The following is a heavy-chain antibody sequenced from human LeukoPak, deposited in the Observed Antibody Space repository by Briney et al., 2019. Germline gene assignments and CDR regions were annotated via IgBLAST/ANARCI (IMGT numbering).Heavy chain of an antibody. D-gene: IGHD6-13*01. CDR3: ARGREYSSSWYALGY. CDR1: GGSVTSGSYY. J-gene: IGHJ4*02. CDR2: IYYSWST. Sequence: SETLSLTCTVSGGSVTSGSYYWSWIRQPPGKGLEWIGYIYYSWSTNYNPSLKSRVTISVDTSKNQFSLKLSSVTAADTAVYYCARGREYSSSWYALGYWGQGTLVTVSS. V-gene: IGHV4-61*01.